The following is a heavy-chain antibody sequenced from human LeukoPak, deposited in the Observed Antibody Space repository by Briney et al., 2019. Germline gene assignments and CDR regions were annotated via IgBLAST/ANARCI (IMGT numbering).Heavy chain of an antibody. Sequence: GGSLRLSCAASGFTFSSHGMHWVHQAPGKGLEWVAVIANDGRDKKYADSVKGRFTISRDNSKNTLYLQMNSLRAEDTAVYYCAKDGRVAAAAYYFDYWGQGTLATVSS. CDR1: GFTFSSHG. D-gene: IGHD6-13*01. J-gene: IGHJ4*02. CDR2: IANDGRDK. V-gene: IGHV3-30*18. CDR3: AKDGRVAAAAYYFDY.